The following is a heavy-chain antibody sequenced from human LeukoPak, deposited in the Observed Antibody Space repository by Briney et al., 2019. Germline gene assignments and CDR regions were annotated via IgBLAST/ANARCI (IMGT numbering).Heavy chain of an antibody. CDR3: ARVGSGYWYYFDY. CDR2: IDAGNGRT. J-gene: IGHJ4*02. CDR1: GYDFTKYA. Sequence: GASVTVSCKASGYDFTKYAVQWVRQAPGQRLEWMGWIDAGNGRTKYSQDFQGRVTISRDTSASIAYMELSSLRSDDMAVYYCARVGSGYWYYFDYWGQGTLVTVSS. D-gene: IGHD3-22*01. V-gene: IGHV1-3*03.